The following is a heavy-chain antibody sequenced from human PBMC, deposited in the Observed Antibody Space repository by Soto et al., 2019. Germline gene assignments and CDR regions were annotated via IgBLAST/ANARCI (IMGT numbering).Heavy chain of an antibody. V-gene: IGHV1-2*02. J-gene: IGHJ3*02. CDR1: GYTLSDYY. Sequence: ASVKVSCKASGYTLSDYYVQWVRQAPGQGLEWMGVINPNSGDPHYAQKFQGRVTMTRDTSINTAYMELRWLRSEDTAVYYCTREGGGIAAAGAGNDAFDIWGQGTKVTVSS. D-gene: IGHD6-13*01. CDR2: INPNSGDP. CDR3: TREGGGIAAAGAGNDAFDI.